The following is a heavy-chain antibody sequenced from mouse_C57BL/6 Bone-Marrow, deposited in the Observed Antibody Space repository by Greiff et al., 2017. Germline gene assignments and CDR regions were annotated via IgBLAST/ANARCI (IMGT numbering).Heavy chain of an antibody. CDR3: ARRVVFDY. D-gene: IGHD1-3*01. Sequence: VQLVESGGGLVKPGGSLKLSCAASGFTFSDYGMHWVRPAPETGLEWVAYISSGSSTIYYADTVKGRFPISRDNAQNTLCRQMTSLRAEDKAMYYGARRVVFDYWGQGTTLTVSS. CDR2: ISSGSSTI. V-gene: IGHV5-17*01. CDR1: GFTFSDYG. J-gene: IGHJ2*01.